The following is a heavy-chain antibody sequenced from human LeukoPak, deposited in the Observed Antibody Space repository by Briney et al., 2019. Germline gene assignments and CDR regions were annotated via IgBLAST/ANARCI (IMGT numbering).Heavy chain of an antibody. CDR1: GFTVSSNY. Sequence: GGSLRLSCAASGFTVSSNYLSWVRQAPGKGLEWVSVIYSGGSTYYADSVKGRFTISRDNSKNTLYLQMNSLRAEDTAVYYCARGLYSSGWYSDWGQGTLVTVSS. CDR3: ARGLYSSGWYSD. J-gene: IGHJ1*01. D-gene: IGHD6-19*01. CDR2: IYSGGST. V-gene: IGHV3-53*01.